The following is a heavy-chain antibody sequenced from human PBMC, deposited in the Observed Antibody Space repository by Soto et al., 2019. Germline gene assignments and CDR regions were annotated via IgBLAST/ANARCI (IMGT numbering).Heavy chain of an antibody. D-gene: IGHD6-13*01. J-gene: IGHJ5*02. CDR3: ARDLAFSSSWYPNIGWFDP. Sequence: SETLSLTCTVSGGSISSYYWSWIRQPPGKGLEWIGYIYYSGSTNYNPSLKSRVTISVDTSKNQFSLKLSSVTAADTAVYYCARDLAFSSSWYPNIGWFDPWGQGTLVTVSS. V-gene: IGHV4-59*01. CDR1: GGSISSYY. CDR2: IYYSGST.